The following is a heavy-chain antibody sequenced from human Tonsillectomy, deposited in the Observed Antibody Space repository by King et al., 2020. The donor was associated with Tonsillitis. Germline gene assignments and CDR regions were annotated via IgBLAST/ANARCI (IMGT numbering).Heavy chain of an antibody. CDR1: GYTFTSYD. J-gene: IGHJ6*02. V-gene: IGHV1-8*01. Sequence: HVQLVESGAEVKKPGASVKVSCKASGYTFTSYDVNWVRQATGQGLEWMGWMNPNSGNTGYAQKFQGRVTMTRNTSISTAYMELSSLRSEDAAVSYCARVSLTYCSGTSCYAYYYYGMDVWGQGTTVTVSS. D-gene: IGHD2-2*01. CDR2: MNPNSGNT. CDR3: ARVSLTYCSGTSCYAYYYYGMDV.